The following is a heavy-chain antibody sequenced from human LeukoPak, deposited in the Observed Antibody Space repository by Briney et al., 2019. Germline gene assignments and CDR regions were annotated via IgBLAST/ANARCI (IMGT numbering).Heavy chain of an antibody. J-gene: IGHJ4*02. CDR1: GGSISSYY. CDR3: ATRKKNDNHFDY. Sequence: PSETLSLTCTVSGGSISSYYWSWIRQPPGKGLEWIGSIYYSGSTYYNPSLKSRVTISVDTSKNQFSLKLSSVTAADTAVYYCATRKKNDNHFDYWGQGTLVTVSS. CDR2: IYYSGST. V-gene: IGHV4-59*05. D-gene: IGHD1-1*01.